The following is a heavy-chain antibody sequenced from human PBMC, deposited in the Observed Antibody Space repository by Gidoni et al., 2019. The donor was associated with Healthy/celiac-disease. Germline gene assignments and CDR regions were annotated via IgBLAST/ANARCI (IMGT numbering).Heavy chain of an antibody. Sequence: EVQLVESGGGLVPHGGSLRLSCAASGFPFSRYAMSWVRQAPGKGLEWVSALSGSGGSTYYADSVKGRFTISRDNSKNTRYLQMNSLRAEDTAVYYCACYSNYRGSGYYFDYWGQGTLVTVSS. CDR2: LSGSGGST. CDR1: GFPFSRYA. V-gene: IGHV3-23*04. J-gene: IGHJ4*02. CDR3: ACYSNYRGSGYYFDY. D-gene: IGHD4-4*01.